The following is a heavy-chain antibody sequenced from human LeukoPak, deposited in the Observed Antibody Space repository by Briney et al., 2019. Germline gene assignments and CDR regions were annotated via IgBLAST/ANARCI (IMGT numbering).Heavy chain of an antibody. CDR2: IIPIFGTA. CDR1: GGTFSSYA. CDR3: ARAAAGGDYGGLYYGMDV. J-gene: IGHJ6*02. Sequence: SVKVSCTASGGTFSSYAISWVRQAPGQGLEWMGGIIPIFGTANYAQKFQGRVTITADESTSTAYMELSSLRSEDTAVYYCARAAAGGDYGGLYYGMDVWGQGPTVTVSS. V-gene: IGHV1-69*13. D-gene: IGHD4-17*01.